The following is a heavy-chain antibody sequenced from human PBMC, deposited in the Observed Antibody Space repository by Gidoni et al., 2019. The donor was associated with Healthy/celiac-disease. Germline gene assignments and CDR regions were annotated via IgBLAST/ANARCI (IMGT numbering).Heavy chain of an antibody. J-gene: IGHJ5*02. CDR2: IIPIFGTA. Sequence: QVQLVQAGAEVKKPGSSVKVSCKASGGTFSSYAISWVRQAPGQGLEWMGGIIPIFGTATYAQKFQGRVTITADKSTSTAYMELSSLRSEDTAVYYCARGYCSGGSCPNWFDPWGQGTLVTVSS. CDR3: ARGYCSGGSCPNWFDP. CDR1: GGTFSSYA. V-gene: IGHV1-69*06. D-gene: IGHD2-15*01.